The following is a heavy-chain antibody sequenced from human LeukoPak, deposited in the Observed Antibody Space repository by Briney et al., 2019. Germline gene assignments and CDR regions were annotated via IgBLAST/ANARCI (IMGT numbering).Heavy chain of an antibody. CDR2: ISAYNGNT. J-gene: IGHJ4*02. V-gene: IGHV1-18*01. CDR3: ARVVEMATITRGASGTGYFDY. CDR1: GYTFTSYG. Sequence: GASVKVSCKASGYTFTSYGISWVRQAPGQGLEWMGWISAYNGNTNYAQKLQGRVTMTTDTSTSTAYMELRSLRSDDTAVYYCARVVEMATITRGASGTGYFDYWGQGTLVTVSS. D-gene: IGHD5-24*01.